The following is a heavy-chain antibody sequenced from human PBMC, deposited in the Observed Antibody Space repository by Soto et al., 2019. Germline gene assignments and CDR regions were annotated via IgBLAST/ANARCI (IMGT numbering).Heavy chain of an antibody. CDR1: GFTFSSYA. V-gene: IGHV3-30-3*01. Sequence: QVQLVESGGGVVQPGRSLRLSCAASGFTFSSYAMHWVRQAPGKGLEWVAVISCDGSNKYYADSVKGRFTISRDNSKNALYLQMNSLRAEDTAVYYCARAYEGATKYFQHWGQGTLVTVSS. CDR3: ARAYEGATKYFQH. D-gene: IGHD1-26*01. J-gene: IGHJ1*01. CDR2: ISCDGSNK.